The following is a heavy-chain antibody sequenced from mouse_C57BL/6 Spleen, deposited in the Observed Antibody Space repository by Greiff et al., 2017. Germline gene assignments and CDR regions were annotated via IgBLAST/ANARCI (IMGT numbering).Heavy chain of an antibody. Sequence: EVQLQQSGPVLVKPGASVKMSCKASGYTFTDYYMNWVKQSHGKSLEWIGVINPYNGGTSYNQKFKGKATLTVDKSSSTAYMEHNSLTSEDSAVYYCAREGDYYGRGFAYWGQGALVTVSA. CDR2: INPYNGGT. CDR3: AREGDYYGRGFAY. V-gene: IGHV1-19*01. D-gene: IGHD1-2*01. J-gene: IGHJ3*01. CDR1: GYTFTDYY.